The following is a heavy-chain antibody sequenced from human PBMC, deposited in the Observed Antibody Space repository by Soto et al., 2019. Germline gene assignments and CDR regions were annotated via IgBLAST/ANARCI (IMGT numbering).Heavy chain of an antibody. J-gene: IGHJ4*02. Sequence: SETLSLTCAVYGGSFSGYYWSWIRQPPGKGLEWIGEINHSGSTNYNPSLKSRVTISVDTSKNQFYLKLSSVTAADTAVYYCARGAGIWLGDCSGGSCSSDYWGQGTLVTVSS. CDR3: ARGAGIWLGDCSGGSCSSDY. CDR1: GGSFSGYY. V-gene: IGHV4-34*01. D-gene: IGHD2-15*01. CDR2: INHSGST.